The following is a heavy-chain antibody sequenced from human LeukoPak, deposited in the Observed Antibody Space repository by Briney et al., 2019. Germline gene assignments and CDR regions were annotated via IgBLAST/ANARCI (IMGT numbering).Heavy chain of an antibody. CDR2: IYYRSKWYN. D-gene: IGHD6-13*01. CDR1: GDSVSSNSAA. Sequence: SQTLSLTCAISGDSVSSNSAAWNWSSQSPSKCLELLIRIYYRSKWYNDYAGAVKSQININPNTTKTRCCLQLNSVTPADTAVHYCARAGSSWFDYWGQGTLVTVCS. J-gene: IGHJ4*02. V-gene: IGHV6-1*01. CDR3: ARAGSSWFDY.